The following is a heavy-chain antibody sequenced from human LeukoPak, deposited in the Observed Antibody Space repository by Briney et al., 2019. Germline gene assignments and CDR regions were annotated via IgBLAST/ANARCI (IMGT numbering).Heavy chain of an antibody. CDR1: GFTFSTYS. Sequence: PGRSLRLSCAASGFTFSTYSMHWVRQAPGKGLEWVANILYDGSHEFYADSVKGRFTISRDNSKNTLYLQMNSLRAEDTAVYYCARRAGGYSHPYDYWGQGILATVSS. D-gene: IGHD4-23*01. CDR3: ARRAGGYSHPYDY. J-gene: IGHJ4*02. CDR2: ILYDGSHE. V-gene: IGHV3-30*14.